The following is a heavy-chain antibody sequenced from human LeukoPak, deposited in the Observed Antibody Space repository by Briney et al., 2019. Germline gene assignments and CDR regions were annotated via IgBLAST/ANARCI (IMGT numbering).Heavy chain of an antibody. D-gene: IGHD3-22*01. J-gene: IGHJ3*02. Sequence: PSETLSLTCAVYGGSFSGYYWSWIRQPPGKGLEWIGEINHSGSTNYNPSLKSRVTISVDTSKNQLSLKLSSVTAADTAVYYCASYKKYYYDSSGYPGYDAFDIWGQGTMVTVSS. V-gene: IGHV4-34*01. CDR1: GGSFSGYY. CDR2: INHSGST. CDR3: ASYKKYYYDSSGYPGYDAFDI.